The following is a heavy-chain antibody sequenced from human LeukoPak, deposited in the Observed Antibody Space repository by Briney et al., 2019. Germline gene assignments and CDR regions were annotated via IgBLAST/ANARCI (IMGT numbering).Heavy chain of an antibody. CDR2: ISSNGLTT. CDR1: GFTFSYYA. J-gene: IGHJ3*02. CDR3: VRDFKWLKTFDI. D-gene: IGHD5-12*01. V-gene: IGHV3-64*01. Sequence: GGSLRLSCAASGFTFSYYAMHWVRQAPGKGLEYVSTISSNGLTTYYGNSVKGRFTVSRDNSKNTLYLQMGSLRPEDMAVYYCVRDFKWLKTFDIWGRGTMVTVSS.